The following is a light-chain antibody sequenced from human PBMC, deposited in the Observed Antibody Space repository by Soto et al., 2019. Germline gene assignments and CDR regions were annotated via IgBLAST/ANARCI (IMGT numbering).Light chain of an antibody. CDR3: QQYGSSPRIT. CDR1: QKISSIY. Sequence: EIVLTPSPSTLSFSTRERANLSFRASQKISSIYLAWYQQKPGQAPRLLIYGASSRATGIPDRFSGSGSGTDFTLIISILEPEDFAVYYCQQYGSSPRITFGQGTRLEIK. CDR2: GAS. J-gene: IGKJ5*01. V-gene: IGKV3-20*01.